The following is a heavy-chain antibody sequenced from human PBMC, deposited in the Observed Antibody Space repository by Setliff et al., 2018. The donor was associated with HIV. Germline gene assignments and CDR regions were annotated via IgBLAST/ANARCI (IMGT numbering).Heavy chain of an antibody. CDR2: IVPKFDSS. CDR1: GGTFKSYA. CDR3: ARDSGYSYGVKGGMDV. V-gene: IGHV1-69*13. J-gene: IGHJ6*02. Sequence: ASVKVSCKASGGTFKSYAISWVRQAPGQGLEWMGGIVPKFDSSNYAQKFQGRVTFTAAESTSTFYMDLSSLRSEDSAVDYCARDSGYSYGVKGGMDVWGQGTTVTVSS. D-gene: IGHD5-18*01.